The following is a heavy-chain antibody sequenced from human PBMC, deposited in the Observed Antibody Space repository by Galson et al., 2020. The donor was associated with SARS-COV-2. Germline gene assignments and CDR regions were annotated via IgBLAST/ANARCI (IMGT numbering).Heavy chain of an antibody. V-gene: IGHV3-30*01. D-gene: IGHD3-9*01. CDR2: ISYDGSNK. CDR3: ARDGTYYDILTGYSREKYYYYYYYMDV. J-gene: IGHJ6*03. Sequence: ISCAASGFTFSSYAMHWVRQAPGKGLEWVAVISYDGSNKYYADSVKGRFTISRDNSKNTLYLQMNSLRAEDTAVYYCARDGTYYDILTGYSREKYYYYYYYMDVWGKGTTVTVSS. CDR1: GFTFSSYA.